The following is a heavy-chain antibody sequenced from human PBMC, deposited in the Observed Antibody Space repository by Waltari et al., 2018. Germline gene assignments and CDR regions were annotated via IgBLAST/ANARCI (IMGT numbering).Heavy chain of an antibody. CDR1: GYPFTRYG. CDR3: ASHITMVQGRDYYGMDV. Sequence: QVQLVQSGAEVTKPGASVKVSCKASGYPFTRYGLSWVRQAPGQGLEWMGWISAYNGNTNYAQKLQGRVTMTTDTSTSTAYMELRSLRSDDTAVYYCASHITMVQGRDYYGMDVWGQGTTVTVSS. V-gene: IGHV1-18*01. CDR2: ISAYNGNT. D-gene: IGHD3-10*01. J-gene: IGHJ6*02.